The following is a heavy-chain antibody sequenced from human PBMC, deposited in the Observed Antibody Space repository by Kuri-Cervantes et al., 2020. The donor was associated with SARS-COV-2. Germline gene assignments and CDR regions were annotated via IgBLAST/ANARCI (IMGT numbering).Heavy chain of an antibody. CDR2: IIPIFGTP. CDR1: GGTFSSYA. Sequence: SVKVSCKASGGTFSSYAISWVRQAPGQGLKWMGGIIPIFGTPNYAQKFEGRVTITADESTSTAYMEMSSLRFEDTAVYFCARDVGYGGTSELDITYFDYWGQGTLVTVSS. V-gene: IGHV1-69*13. CDR3: ARDVGYGGTSELDITYFDY. D-gene: IGHD4-23*01. J-gene: IGHJ4*02.